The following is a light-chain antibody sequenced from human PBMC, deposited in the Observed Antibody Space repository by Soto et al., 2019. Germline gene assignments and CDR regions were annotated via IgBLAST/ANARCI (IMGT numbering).Light chain of an antibody. Sequence: QSVLTQPRSVSGSPGQSVTISCTGSSRDIGSYNFVSWFQQDPGKATKLIIYDVTKRPSGVPDRFSASKSGNTASLTISGRQAEDEADYYCCSYAGASSSLLFGGGTKLTVL. CDR2: DVT. CDR3: CSYAGASSSLL. CDR1: SRDIGSYNF. V-gene: IGLV2-11*01. J-gene: IGLJ3*02.